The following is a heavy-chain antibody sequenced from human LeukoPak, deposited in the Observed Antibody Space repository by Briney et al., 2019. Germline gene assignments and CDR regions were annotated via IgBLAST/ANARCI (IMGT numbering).Heavy chain of an antibody. D-gene: IGHD1-26*01. V-gene: IGHV3-23*01. CDR1: GFNFGNYA. CDR2: VSDGGGST. Sequence: PGGSLRLSCAASGFNFGNYAMSWVRQAPGKGLEWVSGVSDGGGSTHYADSVKGRFTISSDTSKNTLYLQMNSLRVEDTAIYFCATGGYSGLFLFNYWGQGTLVTVSS. CDR3: ATGGYSGLFLFNY. J-gene: IGHJ4*02.